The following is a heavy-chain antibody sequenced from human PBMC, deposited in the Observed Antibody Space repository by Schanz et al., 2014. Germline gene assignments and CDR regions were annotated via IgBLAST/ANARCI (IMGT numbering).Heavy chain of an antibody. D-gene: IGHD6-13*01. V-gene: IGHV3-23*01. CDR2: LTGSGTTT. CDR3: AKDLAAVGGFDY. J-gene: IGHJ4*02. CDR1: GFSFRKPA. Sequence: EVQLLESGGGLVQPGGSLRLSCAASGFSFRKPAMSWVRQAPGKGLEWVSTLTGSGTTTYYADSVKGRFTISRDNSKNTLDLQMNSLRAEDTAIYYCAKDLAAVGGFDYWGQGSLVTVSP.